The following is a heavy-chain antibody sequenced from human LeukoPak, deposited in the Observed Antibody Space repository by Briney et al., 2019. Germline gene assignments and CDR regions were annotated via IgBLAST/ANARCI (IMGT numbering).Heavy chain of an antibody. CDR3: AKVSSSWYGYFDY. Sequence: SETLSLTCAVSAYSISSGYYWGWIRQPPGKGLEWIGSIYHSGSTYYNPSLKSRVTISVDTSKNQSSLKLSSVTAADTAVYYCAKVSSSWYGYFDYWGQGTLVTVSS. D-gene: IGHD6-13*01. CDR1: AYSISSGYY. CDR2: IYHSGST. J-gene: IGHJ4*02. V-gene: IGHV4-38-2*01.